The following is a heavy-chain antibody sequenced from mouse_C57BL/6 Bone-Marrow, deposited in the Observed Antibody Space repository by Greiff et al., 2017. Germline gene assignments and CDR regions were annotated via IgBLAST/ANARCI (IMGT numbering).Heavy chain of an antibody. Sequence: EVMLVESGAELVRPGASVQLSCTASGFNIKDDYMHWVKQRPEQGLAWIGWIDPENGDTEYASKFQGKATITADTSSNTAYLQLSSLTSEDTAVYYCTPITTVVGGYFDVWGTGTTVTVSS. V-gene: IGHV14-4*01. J-gene: IGHJ1*03. D-gene: IGHD1-1*01. CDR2: IDPENGDT. CDR1: GFNIKDDY. CDR3: TPITTVVGGYFDV.